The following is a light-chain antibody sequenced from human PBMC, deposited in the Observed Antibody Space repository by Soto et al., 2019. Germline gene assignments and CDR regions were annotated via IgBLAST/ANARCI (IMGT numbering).Light chain of an antibody. Sequence: ESVLTRSPGSLSLSPGERATLSGRASQSGSTYLAGYQQRPGQAPRLLIYDASYRATDIPPRFSGSGAGTALNLKIRRIQTEEFEVPYRQQSRRRPPTITFGQGPR. CDR3: QQSRRRPPTIT. CDR1: QSGSTY. V-gene: IGKV3-11*01. J-gene: IGKJ5*01. CDR2: DAS.